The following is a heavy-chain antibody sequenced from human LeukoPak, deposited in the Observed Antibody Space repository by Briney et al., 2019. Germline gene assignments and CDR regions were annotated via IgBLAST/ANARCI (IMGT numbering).Heavy chain of an antibody. V-gene: IGHV4-30-4*01. CDR1: GGSISSGDYY. D-gene: IGHD2-21*01. CDR3: ARAPTGDCYDY. Sequence: SQTLSLTCTVSGGSISSGDYYWNWIRQPPGKGLEGIGYIYYSGSTYYNPSLKRPVTISVDTSKNQFSLKLSAVTAADTAVYYCARAPTGDCYDYWGQGTLVTVSS. J-gene: IGHJ4*02. CDR2: IYYSGST.